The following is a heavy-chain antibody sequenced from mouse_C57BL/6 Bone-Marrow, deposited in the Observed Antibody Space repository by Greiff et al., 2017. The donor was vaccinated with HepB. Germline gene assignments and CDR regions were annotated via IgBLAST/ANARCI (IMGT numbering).Heavy chain of an antibody. V-gene: IGHV5-4*01. CDR2: ISDGGSYT. D-gene: IGHD2-3*01. Sequence: EVQGVESGGGLVKPGGSLKLSCAASGFTFSSYAMSWVRQTPEKRLEWVATISDGGSYTYYPDNVKGRFTISRDNAKNNLYLQMSHLKSEDTAMYYCARDRMVTYYAMDYWGQGTSVTVSS. CDR3: ARDRMVTYYAMDY. J-gene: IGHJ4*01. CDR1: GFTFSSYA.